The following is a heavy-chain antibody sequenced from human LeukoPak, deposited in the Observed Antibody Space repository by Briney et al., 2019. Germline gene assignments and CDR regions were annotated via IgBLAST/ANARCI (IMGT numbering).Heavy chain of an antibody. CDR1: GYTFTSYG. CDR2: INPNSGGT. CDR3: ARDLGRGYYYGSGMDV. J-gene: IGHJ6*04. Sequence: ASVKVSCKASGYTFTSYGISWVRQAPGQGLEWMGWINPNSGGTNYAQKFQGRVTMTRDTSISTAYMELSRLRSDDTAVYYCARDLGRGYYYGSGMDVWGKGTTVTISS. D-gene: IGHD3-10*01. V-gene: IGHV1-2*02.